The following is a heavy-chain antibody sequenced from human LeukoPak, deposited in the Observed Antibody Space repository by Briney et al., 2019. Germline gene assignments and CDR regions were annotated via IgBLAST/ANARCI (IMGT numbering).Heavy chain of an antibody. Sequence: ASVKVSCKASGYTFTGYYMHWVRQAPGQGLEWMGWINPNSGGTNYAQKFQGRVTMTRDASISTAYMELSRLRSDDTAVYYCARGSDDFWSGYSPSYWGQGTLVTVSS. CDR1: GYTFTGYY. J-gene: IGHJ4*02. V-gene: IGHV1-2*02. CDR2: INPNSGGT. D-gene: IGHD3-3*01. CDR3: ARGSDDFWSGYSPSY.